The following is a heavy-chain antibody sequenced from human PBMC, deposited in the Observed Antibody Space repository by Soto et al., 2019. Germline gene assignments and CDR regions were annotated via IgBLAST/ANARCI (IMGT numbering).Heavy chain of an antibody. J-gene: IGHJ6*02. V-gene: IGHV4-30-4*01. D-gene: IGHD2-2*01. CDR3: ARARGYCTGTSCSVFYFYGLDV. CDR1: GDSITSGTNF. Sequence: SETLSLTGTVSGDSITSGTNFWSWIRQPPGKGLEWMGFIHHSGTTFYNPSLKSRVMISGDTSENQISLKMTSLTAADTAVYYCARARGYCTGTSCSVFYFYGLDVWGQGTKVTVSS. CDR2: IHHSGTT.